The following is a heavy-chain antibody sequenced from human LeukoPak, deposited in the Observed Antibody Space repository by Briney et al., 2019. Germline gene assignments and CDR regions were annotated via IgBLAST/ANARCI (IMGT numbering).Heavy chain of an antibody. J-gene: IGHJ4*02. Sequence: ASVKVSCKASGGTFSSYAISWVRPAPGQGHEWMGGIIPIFGTANYAQKFEGRGTITTDESTSTAYMELSSLRSEDTAVYYCASKEENYSSGYYVRFDYWGQGTLVTVSS. CDR1: GGTFSSYA. V-gene: IGHV1-69*05. CDR3: ASKEENYSSGYYVRFDY. CDR2: IIPIFGTA. D-gene: IGHD3-22*01.